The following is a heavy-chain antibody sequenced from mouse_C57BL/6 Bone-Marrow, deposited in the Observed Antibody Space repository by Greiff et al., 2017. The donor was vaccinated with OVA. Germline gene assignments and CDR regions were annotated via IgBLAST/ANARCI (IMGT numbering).Heavy chain of an antibody. D-gene: IGHD1-1*01. Sequence: VQLQQSGPGLVQPSQSLSITCTVSGFSLTSSGVHWVRQSPGKGLEWLGVIWSGGSTDYNAAFISRLSISKDNSKSQVFFTMNSLQADDTAIYYCARTAYYGPSYFDYWGQGTTLTVSS. J-gene: IGHJ2*01. V-gene: IGHV2-2*01. CDR1: GFSLTSSG. CDR3: ARTAYYGPSYFDY. CDR2: IWSGGST.